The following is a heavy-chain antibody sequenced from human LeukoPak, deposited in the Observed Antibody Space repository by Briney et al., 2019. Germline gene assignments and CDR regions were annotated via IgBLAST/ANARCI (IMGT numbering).Heavy chain of an antibody. V-gene: IGHV3-33*08. J-gene: IGHJ4*02. Sequence: GRSLRLSCAASGFTFSSYAMHWVRQAPGKGLEWVAVIWYDGSNKYYADSVKGRFTISRDNSKNTLYLQMNSLRAEDTAVYYCARATYYYDSSGYSSSYFDYWGQGTLVTVSS. D-gene: IGHD3-22*01. CDR2: IWYDGSNK. CDR3: ARATYYYDSSGYSSSYFDY. CDR1: GFTFSSYA.